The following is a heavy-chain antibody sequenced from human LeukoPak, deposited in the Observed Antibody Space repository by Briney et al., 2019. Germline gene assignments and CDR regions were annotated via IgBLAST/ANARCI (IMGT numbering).Heavy chain of an antibody. J-gene: IGHJ6*02. CDR1: GGTFSSYA. CDR3: ARAPYCSGGSCYDDYYYGMDV. V-gene: IGHV1-69*01. D-gene: IGHD2-15*01. Sequence: ASVKVPCKASGGTFSSYAISWVRQAPGQGLEWMGGIIPIFGTANYAQKFQGRVTITADESTSTAYMELSSLRSEDTAVYYCARAPYCSGGSCYDDYYYGMDVWGQGTTVTVSS. CDR2: IIPIFGTA.